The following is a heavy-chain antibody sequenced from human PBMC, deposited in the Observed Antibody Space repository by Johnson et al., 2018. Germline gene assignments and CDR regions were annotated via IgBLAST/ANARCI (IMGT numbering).Heavy chain of an antibody. J-gene: IGHJ6*02. Sequence: VQLLESGGGVVQPGRSLRLSCVASTFNFRSYGMHWVRQAPGKGLEWVAVISYDGSYKYYTDSVKGRFTISKDKAEDTLFLEMNSLRDGDTAVYYCAKDWAIEATAAFPQNGMDVWGQGSTVTVS. CDR1: TFNFRSYG. CDR3: AKDWAIEATAAFPQNGMDV. CDR2: ISYDGSYK. V-gene: IGHV3-30*18. D-gene: IGHD1-1*01.